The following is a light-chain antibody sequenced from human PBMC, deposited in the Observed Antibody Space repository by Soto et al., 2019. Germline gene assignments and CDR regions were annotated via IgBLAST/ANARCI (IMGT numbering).Light chain of an antibody. CDR1: QSVSSSY. Sequence: EIFLTQSPGTLSLSVGERVTLSWRASQSVSSSYLAWYQQKPGQAPRLLIYDASSRATGIPDRFSGSGSGTDFTLTISRLEPEDFVVYYCQQYGSSPLTFGQGTKVDIK. V-gene: IGKV3-20*01. CDR3: QQYGSSPLT. CDR2: DAS. J-gene: IGKJ1*01.